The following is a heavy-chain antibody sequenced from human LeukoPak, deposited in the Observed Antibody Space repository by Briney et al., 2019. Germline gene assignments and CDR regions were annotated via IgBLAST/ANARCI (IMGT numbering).Heavy chain of an antibody. CDR1: GASISSGSYY. CDR3: ARGTANYPYNWFDP. V-gene: IGHV4-61*02. CDR2: IYPSGSI. D-gene: IGHD1-7*01. J-gene: IGHJ5*02. Sequence: SETLSLTCSVSGASISSGSYYWSWIRQPAGKGLEWIGLIYPSGSINNNPSLKSRVTISLDTSKNLFSLRLSSVTAADTAIYYCARGTANYPYNWFDPWGQGTLVTVSS.